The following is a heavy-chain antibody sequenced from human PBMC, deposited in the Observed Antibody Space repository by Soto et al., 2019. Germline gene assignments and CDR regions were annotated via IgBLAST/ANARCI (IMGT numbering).Heavy chain of an antibody. J-gene: IGHJ6*02. CDR2: IIPIIGTA. D-gene: IGHD3-10*01. CDR1: GGTFSRYT. Sequence: QVQLVQSGAEVKKPGSSVKVACKASGGTFSRYTITWVRQAPGQGLEWLGGIIPIIGTANYAQKFQGRVTITADESTSTAYMELSSLSSEDTAVYYCAREGGSGNYRDYAMAVWGQGTTVTVSS. V-gene: IGHV1-69*12. CDR3: AREGGSGNYRDYAMAV.